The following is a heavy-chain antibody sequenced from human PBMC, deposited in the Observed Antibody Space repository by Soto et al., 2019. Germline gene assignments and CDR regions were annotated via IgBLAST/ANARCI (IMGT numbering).Heavy chain of an antibody. Sequence: PGGSLRLSCAASGFTFSSYAISWVRQAPGKGLEWVSAISGSGGSTYYADSVKGRFTISRDNSKNTLYLQMNSLRAEDTAVYYCAQITTGSIAPVDYWGQGTLVTVSS. V-gene: IGHV3-23*01. CDR1: GFTFSSYA. CDR3: AQITTGSIAPVDY. CDR2: ISGSGGST. D-gene: IGHD1-20*01. J-gene: IGHJ4*02.